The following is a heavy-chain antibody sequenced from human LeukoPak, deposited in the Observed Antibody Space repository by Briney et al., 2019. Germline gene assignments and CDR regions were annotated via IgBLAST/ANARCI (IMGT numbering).Heavy chain of an antibody. Sequence: PGGSLRLSCAASGFTVSSNYMSWVRQAPGKGLEWVSVIYSGGSTYYADSVKGRFTISRDNSKNTLYLQMNTLRAEDTAVYYCAKDLYGDYDYYYYSGMDVWGQGTTVTVSS. CDR1: GFTVSSNY. V-gene: IGHV3-53*05. J-gene: IGHJ6*02. CDR2: IYSGGST. D-gene: IGHD4-17*01. CDR3: AKDLYGDYDYYYYSGMDV.